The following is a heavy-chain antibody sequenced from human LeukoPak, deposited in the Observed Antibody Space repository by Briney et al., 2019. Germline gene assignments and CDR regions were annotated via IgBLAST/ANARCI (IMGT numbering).Heavy chain of an antibody. CDR3: ARDGKDSSGYYYDDY. Sequence: GGSLRLSCAASGFTFSSYAMSWVRQAPGKGLEWVSAISGSGGSTYYADSVKGRFTISRDNSKNTLYLQMNSLRAEDTAVYYCARDGKDSSGYYYDDYWGQGTLVTVSS. CDR2: ISGSGGST. V-gene: IGHV3-23*01. J-gene: IGHJ4*02. CDR1: GFTFSSYA. D-gene: IGHD3-22*01.